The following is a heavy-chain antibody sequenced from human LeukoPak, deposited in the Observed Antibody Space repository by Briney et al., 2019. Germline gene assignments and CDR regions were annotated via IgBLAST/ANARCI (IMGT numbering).Heavy chain of an antibody. CDR3: AQGIELWLTYFDH. CDR2: ISASGGTT. V-gene: IGHV3-23*01. Sequence: GGSLRLSCAASGFTFNSYAMNWVRQAPGKGLEWVSAISASGGTTYYADSVKGRFTISRDNSKNTLYLQMNSLRAEDTAVYYCAQGIELWLTYFDHWGQGTLVTASS. D-gene: IGHD5-18*01. CDR1: GFTFNSYA. J-gene: IGHJ4*02.